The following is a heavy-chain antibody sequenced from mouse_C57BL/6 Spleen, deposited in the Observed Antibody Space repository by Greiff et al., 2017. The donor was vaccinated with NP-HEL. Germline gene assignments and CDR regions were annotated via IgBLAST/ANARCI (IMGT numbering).Heavy chain of an antibody. V-gene: IGHV1-69*01. CDR2: IDPSASYP. CDR1: GYTFTSYW. CDR3: AKMFDYDGFAD. J-gene: IGHJ3*01. D-gene: IGHD2-4*01. Sequence: QVQLQQPGAELVMPGASVKLSCKASGYTFTSYWMHWVRQTPGQGLEWIGEIDPSASYPTSNQKFKGKSTLTVDKSSSTAYMQLSSLTSEDFAGYYCAKMFDYDGFADWGQGTLVTVSA.